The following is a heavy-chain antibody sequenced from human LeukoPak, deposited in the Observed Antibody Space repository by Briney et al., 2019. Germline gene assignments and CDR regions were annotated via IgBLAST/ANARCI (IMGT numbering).Heavy chain of an antibody. D-gene: IGHD6-13*01. J-gene: IGHJ4*02. V-gene: IGHV3-20*04. CDR3: AKGGSSWSEIDY. CDR2: INWNGGST. CDR1: GFTFDDYG. Sequence: GGSLRLSCAASGFTFDDYGMSWVRQAPGKGLEWVSGINWNGGSTGYADSVKGRFTISRDNAKNSLYLQINSLRAEDTAVYYCAKGGSSWSEIDYWGQGTLVTVSS.